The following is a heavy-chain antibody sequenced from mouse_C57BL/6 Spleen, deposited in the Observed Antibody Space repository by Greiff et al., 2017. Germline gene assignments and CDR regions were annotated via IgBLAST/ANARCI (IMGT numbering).Heavy chain of an antibody. CDR3: TRKGLYYGSSSYAMDY. CDR1: GYTFTDYE. D-gene: IGHD1-1*01. J-gene: IGHJ4*01. V-gene: IGHV1-15*01. Sequence: VKLQESGAELVRPGASVTLSCKASGYTFTDYEMHWVKQTPVHGLEWIGAIDPETGGTAYNQKFKGKAILTADKSSSTAYMELRSLTSEDSAVYYCTRKGLYYGSSSYAMDYWGQGTSVTVSS. CDR2: IDPETGGT.